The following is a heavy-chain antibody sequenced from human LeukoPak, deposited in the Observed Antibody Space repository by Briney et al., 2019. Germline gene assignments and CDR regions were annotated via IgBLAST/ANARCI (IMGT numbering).Heavy chain of an antibody. Sequence: GGSLRLSCAASGFTFSSYSMNWVRQAPGKGLEWVSSISSSSSYIYYADSVKGRFTISRDNAKNTLYLQMNSLRAEDTAIYYCAKSVTWRTSCYYGMDVWGQGTTVTVSS. CDR1: GFTFSSYS. CDR2: ISSSSSYI. CDR3: AKSVTWRTSCYYGMDV. V-gene: IGHV3-21*04. J-gene: IGHJ6*02. D-gene: IGHD4-11*01.